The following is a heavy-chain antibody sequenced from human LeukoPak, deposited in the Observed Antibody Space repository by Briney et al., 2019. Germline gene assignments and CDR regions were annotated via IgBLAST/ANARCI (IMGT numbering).Heavy chain of an antibody. CDR2: INPNSGGT. CDR1: GYTFTGYY. CDR3: AREGRLIAARPGVDY. J-gene: IGHJ4*02. Sequence: ASVKVSCKASGYTFTGYYMHWVRQAPGQGLEWMGWINPNSGGTNYAQKFQGRVTMTRDTSISTAYMELSRLRSDDTAVYYCAREGRLIAARPGVDYWGQRTLVTVSS. D-gene: IGHD6-6*01. V-gene: IGHV1-2*02.